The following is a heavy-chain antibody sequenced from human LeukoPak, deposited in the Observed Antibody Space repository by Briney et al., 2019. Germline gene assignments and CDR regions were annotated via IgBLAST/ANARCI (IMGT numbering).Heavy chain of an antibody. J-gene: IGHJ4*02. D-gene: IGHD2-2*01. CDR1: GGSFSSYY. V-gene: IGHV4-30-4*01. CDR3: AGLSTPWVSAHDVY. Sequence: SETLSLTCAVYGGSFSSYYWSWIRQPPGKGLEWIGYIYYSGSTYYNPSLKSRVTISVDTSKNQFSLKLSSVTAADTAVYYCAGLSTPWVSAHDVYWGQGTLVTVSS. CDR2: IYYSGST.